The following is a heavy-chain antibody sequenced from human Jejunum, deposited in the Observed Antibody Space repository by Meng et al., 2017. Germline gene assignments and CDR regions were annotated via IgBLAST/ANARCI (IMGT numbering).Heavy chain of an antibody. CDR1: GFNFTNYG. V-gene: IGHV3-33*01. CDR2: IWHDGSKV. CDR3: LRGRDY. J-gene: IGHJ4*02. Sequence: QVRVVESGGGVVQPGKSLRLSWAASGFNFTNYGMHWVRQAPGKGLEWVAVIWHDGSKVFYADSVRGRFTISRDNSHNTVDLQMNSVRVDDTAVYFCLRGRDYWGQGTLVTVSS. D-gene: IGHD3-10*01.